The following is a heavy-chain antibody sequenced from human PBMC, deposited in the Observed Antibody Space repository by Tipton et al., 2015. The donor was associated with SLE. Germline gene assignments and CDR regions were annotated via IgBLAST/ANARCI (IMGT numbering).Heavy chain of an antibody. CDR1: GGSFSGYY. V-gene: IGHV4-34*01. CDR3: ARRGILCWLTPQYYCDS. J-gene: IGHJ4*02. CDR2: INHSGST. Sequence: TLSLTCTVSGGSFSGYYSSWIRQPPGKGLEWIGEINHSGSTNYNPSLKSRVTISLDTSKNQFSLKLSSVTAADTAVYYCARRGILCWLTPQYYCDSWGQGTLVTVSS. D-gene: IGHD2-21*01.